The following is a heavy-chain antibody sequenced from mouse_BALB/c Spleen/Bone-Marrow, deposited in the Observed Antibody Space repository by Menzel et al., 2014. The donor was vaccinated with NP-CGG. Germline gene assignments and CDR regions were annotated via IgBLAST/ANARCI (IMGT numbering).Heavy chain of an antibody. CDR2: ISCYNGAT. Sequence: LVKTGASVKISCKASGYSFTGYYMHWVKQSHGKSLEWIGYISCYNGATRHNQKFKGEATFTVDTSSSTAHMQFNSLTSEDSAVYFCARGGTMISTDAMDYWGQGTSVTVSS. CDR3: ARGGTMISTDAMDY. CDR1: GYSFTGYY. D-gene: IGHD2-4*01. V-gene: IGHV1S34*01. J-gene: IGHJ4*01.